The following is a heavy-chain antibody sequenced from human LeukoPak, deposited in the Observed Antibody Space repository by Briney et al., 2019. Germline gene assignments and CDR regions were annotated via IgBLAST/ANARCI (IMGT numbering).Heavy chain of an antibody. CDR1: GGTFSSYA. CDR3: AFSMAAFYYYYYYMDV. Sequence: ASVTVSCKASGGTFSSYAISWVRQAPGQGLEWMGGIIPIFGTANYAQKFQGRVTITTDESTSTAYMELSSLRSEDTAVYYCAFSMAAFYYYYYYMDVWGKGTTVTVSS. CDR2: IIPIFGTA. J-gene: IGHJ6*03. V-gene: IGHV1-69*05. D-gene: IGHD6-6*01.